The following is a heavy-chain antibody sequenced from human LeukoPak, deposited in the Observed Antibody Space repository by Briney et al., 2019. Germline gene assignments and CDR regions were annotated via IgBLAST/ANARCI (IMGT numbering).Heavy chain of an antibody. D-gene: IGHD6-19*01. CDR3: VRRAVSGEEALDFDY. J-gene: IGHJ4*02. Sequence: GGSLRLSCAASGFTFSAHSMNWVRQAPGKGLEWVASISSRSSYIYYGGSVKGRFTVSRDNARNSVYLQMYSLRVEDTAVYYCVRRAVSGEEALDFDYWGQGTLVTVSS. CDR2: ISSRSSYI. CDR1: GFTFSAHS. V-gene: IGHV3-21*01.